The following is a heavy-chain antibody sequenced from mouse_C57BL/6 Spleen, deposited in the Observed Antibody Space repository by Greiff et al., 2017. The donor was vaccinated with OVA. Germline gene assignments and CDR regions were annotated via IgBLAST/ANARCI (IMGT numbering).Heavy chain of an antibody. J-gene: IGHJ3*01. CDR3: ARGGYDGWFAY. V-gene: IGHV1-42*01. D-gene: IGHD2-2*01. Sequence: VQLQQSGPELVKPGASVKISCKASGYSFTGYYMNWVKRSPEKSLEWIGEINPSTGGTTYNQKFKAKATLTVDKSSSTAYMQLKSLTSEDSAVYYCARGGYDGWFAYWGQGTLVTVSA. CDR1: GYSFTGYY. CDR2: INPSTGGT.